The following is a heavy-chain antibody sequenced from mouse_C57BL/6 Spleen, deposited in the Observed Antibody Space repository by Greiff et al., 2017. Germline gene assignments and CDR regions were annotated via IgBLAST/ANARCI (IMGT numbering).Heavy chain of an antibody. Sequence: EVQRVESGGGLVKPGGSLKLSCAASGFTFSDYGMHWVRQAPEKGLEWVAYISSGSSTIYYADTVKGRFTISRDNAKNTLFLQMTSLRSEDTAMYYCASPASLWYFDVWGTGTTVTVSS. CDR2: ISSGSSTI. J-gene: IGHJ1*03. V-gene: IGHV5-17*01. CDR1: GFTFSDYG. D-gene: IGHD6-1*01. CDR3: ASPASLWYFDV.